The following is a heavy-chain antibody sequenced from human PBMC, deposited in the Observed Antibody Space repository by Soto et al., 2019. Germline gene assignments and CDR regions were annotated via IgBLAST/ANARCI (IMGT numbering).Heavy chain of an antibody. V-gene: IGHV3-23*01. D-gene: IGHD2-21*02. Sequence: EVQLLESGGGLVQPGGSLRLSCAASGFTFSSYAMSWVRQAPGKGLEWVSAISGSGGSTYYADSVKGRFTISRDNSKNTLYLQVNSLRAGDTAVYYCAKDPLASGGGDSAWGQGTLVTVSS. CDR1: GFTFSSYA. J-gene: IGHJ5*02. CDR3: AKDPLASGGGDSA. CDR2: ISGSGGST.